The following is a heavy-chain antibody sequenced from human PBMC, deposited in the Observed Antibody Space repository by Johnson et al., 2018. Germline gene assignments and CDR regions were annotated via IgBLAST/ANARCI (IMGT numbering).Heavy chain of an antibody. Sequence: EVQLVESGGGLVEPGGSLRLSCAVSGFTLSSYWISWVRQAPGKGLEWVANINQDGSEKYYVDSVKGRFTISRDNAKISLYLHMNSLRAEDTAVYYCARGLYGDYGDVEYFQHWGQGTLVTVSS. D-gene: IGHD4-17*01. J-gene: IGHJ1*01. CDR1: GFTLSSYW. CDR3: ARGLYGDYGDVEYFQH. CDR2: INQDGSEK. V-gene: IGHV3-7*01.